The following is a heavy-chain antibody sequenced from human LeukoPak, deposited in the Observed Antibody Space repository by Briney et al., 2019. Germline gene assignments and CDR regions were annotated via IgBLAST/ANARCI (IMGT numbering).Heavy chain of an antibody. V-gene: IGHV3-74*01. Sequence: GGSLRLSCAASGFAFSSHWMHWVCQVPGKGLVWVSRINSDGSNTIYADSVEGRFTISRDNAKNTLYLQMNSLRAEDTAVYYCTRDLMDYDYGDKGGNYWGQGTLVTVSS. CDR3: TRDLMDYDYGDKGGNY. D-gene: IGHD4-23*01. CDR1: GFAFSSHW. CDR2: INSDGSNT. J-gene: IGHJ4*02.